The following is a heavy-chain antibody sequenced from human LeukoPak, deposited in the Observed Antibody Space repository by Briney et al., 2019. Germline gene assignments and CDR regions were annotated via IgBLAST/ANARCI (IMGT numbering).Heavy chain of an antibody. D-gene: IGHD5-12*01. Sequence: SETLSLTCTVSGGSINSNNYYWGWIRQPPGKGLEWIGSVRYSGSTYYNQSLKSRVTISRDTSKNQFSLRLTSVTAADTAVYYCARHSGYDFYLDHWGQGTLVTVSS. J-gene: IGHJ4*02. CDR3: ARHSGYDFYLDH. CDR1: GGSINSNNYY. V-gene: IGHV4-39*01. CDR2: VRYSGST.